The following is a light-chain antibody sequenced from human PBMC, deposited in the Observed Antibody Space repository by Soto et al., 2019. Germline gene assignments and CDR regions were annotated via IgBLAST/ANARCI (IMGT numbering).Light chain of an antibody. CDR3: QVWDSSSDHVV. Sequence: ELTQPPSVSVAPGKTARITCGGNNIGSKSVHWYQQKPGQAPVLVIYYDSDRPSGIPERFSGSNSGNTTTLTISRVEAGDEADYYCQVWDSSSDHVVFGGGTKLTVL. CDR2: YDS. J-gene: IGLJ2*01. CDR1: NIGSKS. V-gene: IGLV3-21*04.